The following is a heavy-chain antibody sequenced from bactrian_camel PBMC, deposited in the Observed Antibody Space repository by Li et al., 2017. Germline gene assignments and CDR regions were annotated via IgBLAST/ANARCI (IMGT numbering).Heavy chain of an antibody. Sequence: VQLVESGGVSCAASGFTFSNYELSWVRQAPGKRLEWVSAITDDGTAYYKSSVKGRFTISQDSARNTVNLQMNNLQPEDTATYYCAEGRGSRGEHCYSLNYWGQGTQVTVS. CDR2: ITDDGTA. D-gene: IGHD6*01. J-gene: IGHJ4*01. CDR3: AEGRGSRGEHCYSLNY. CDR1: GFTFSNYE. V-gene: IGHV3S40*01.